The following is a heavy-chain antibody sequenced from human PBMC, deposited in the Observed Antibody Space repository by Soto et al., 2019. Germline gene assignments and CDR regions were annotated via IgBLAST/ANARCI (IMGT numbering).Heavy chain of an antibody. J-gene: IGHJ4*02. D-gene: IGHD1-1*01. CDR2: TYYRSTWSN. Sequence: QVQLQQSGPGLVKPSQTLSLTCDISGDSVSSNSAAWTLIRPSPSRGLEWLGRTYYRSTWSNDYAISVKSSIDINPHPSNNHFSLHRNSVTPEASAVYYGARQIEATGTSGTFDYWGQATQVTVSS. CDR3: ARQIEATGTSGTFDY. CDR1: GDSVSSNSAA. V-gene: IGHV6-1*01.